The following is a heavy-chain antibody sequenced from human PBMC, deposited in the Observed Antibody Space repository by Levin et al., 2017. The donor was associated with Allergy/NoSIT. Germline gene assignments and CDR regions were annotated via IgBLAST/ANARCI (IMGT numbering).Heavy chain of an antibody. D-gene: IGHD6-19*01. CDR2: ISSNSVYI. J-gene: IGHJ4*02. V-gene: IGHV3-21*01. Sequence: GGSLRLSCAASGFSFSGYNMNWVRQAPGKGLEWVASISSNSVYIFYADSLKGRFTISRDNAKNSLYLQVNSLRAEDTAVYYCAGGGSGWPFDNWGQGTLVTVSS. CDR1: GFSFSGYN. CDR3: AGGGSGWPFDN.